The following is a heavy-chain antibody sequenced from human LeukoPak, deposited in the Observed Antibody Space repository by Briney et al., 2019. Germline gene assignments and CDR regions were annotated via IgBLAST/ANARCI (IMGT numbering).Heavy chain of an antibody. CDR1: GFTFSTHG. Sequence: GGSLRLSCAASGFTFSTHGMHWVRQAPGKGLEWVAFIRDHGSNTYYADSLKGRFTISRDNSKNTLHLQMKSLRPEDTAVYYSAKDHCGSCSGDDYFDHWGQGTLVTVSS. CDR3: AKDHCGSCSGDDYFDH. V-gene: IGHV3-30*02. D-gene: IGHD2-21*01. CDR2: IRDHGSNT. J-gene: IGHJ4*02.